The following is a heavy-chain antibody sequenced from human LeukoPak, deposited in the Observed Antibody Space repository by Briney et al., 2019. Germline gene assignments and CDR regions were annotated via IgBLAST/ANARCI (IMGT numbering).Heavy chain of an antibody. CDR1: GVTFSTYE. CDR3: GTIYGGNGY. V-gene: IGHV3-48*03. CDR2: ITNTGSTI. D-gene: IGHD4-23*01. J-gene: IGHJ4*02. Sequence: GGSLRLSCAASGVTFSTYEMNWVRQAPGKGLEWVSYITNTGSTIYYADSVKGRFTISRDNAKNSLYLQMNSLRAEDTAVYYCGTIYGGNGYWGQGTLVTVSS.